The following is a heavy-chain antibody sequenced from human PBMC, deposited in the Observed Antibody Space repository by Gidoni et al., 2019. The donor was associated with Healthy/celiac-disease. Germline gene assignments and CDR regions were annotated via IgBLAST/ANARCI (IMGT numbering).Heavy chain of an antibody. CDR3: AREIAAAGNNWFDP. V-gene: IGHV4-4*07. J-gene: IGHJ5*02. CDR1: GGSISSYY. D-gene: IGHD6-13*01. Sequence: QVQLQESGPGLVKPSETLSLTCTVSGGSISSYYWSWIRQPAGKGLEWIGRIYTSGSTNYNPSLKSRVTMSVDTSKNQFSLKLSSVTAADTAVYYCAREIAAAGNNWFDPWGQGTLVTVSS. CDR2: IYTSGST.